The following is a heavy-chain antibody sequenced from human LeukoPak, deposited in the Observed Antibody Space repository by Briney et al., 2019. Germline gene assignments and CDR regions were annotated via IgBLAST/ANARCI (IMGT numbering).Heavy chain of an antibody. J-gene: IGHJ6*02. CDR1: EFTFSSYA. D-gene: IGHD3-3*01. Sequence: GGSLRLSCAASEFTFSSYAMSWVRQAPGKGLEWVSVISDTGGDTYYADSVKGRFTISRDNSKNTLYLQMNSLRAEDTAVYYCARDGGNQEYYDFWSGYSYYYYGMDVWGQGTTVTVSS. V-gene: IGHV3-23*01. CDR3: ARDGGNQEYYDFWSGYSYYYYGMDV. CDR2: ISDTGGDT.